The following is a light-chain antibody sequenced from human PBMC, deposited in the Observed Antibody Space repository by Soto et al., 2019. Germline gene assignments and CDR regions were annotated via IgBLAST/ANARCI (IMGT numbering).Light chain of an antibody. Sequence: AIQLTQSPSSLSASVGDRVTITCRASQGISSALAWYQQKPGKAPKLLIYDACSLESGVPSRFSGSGSGTDFTLTISSLQPEDFATYYCQQFNSYPITFGQGTRLEIK. CDR3: QQFNSYPIT. CDR1: QGISSA. J-gene: IGKJ5*01. CDR2: DAC. V-gene: IGKV1-13*02.